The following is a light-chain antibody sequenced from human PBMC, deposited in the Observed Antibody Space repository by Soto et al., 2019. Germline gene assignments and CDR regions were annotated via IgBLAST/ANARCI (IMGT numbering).Light chain of an antibody. V-gene: IGKV3-15*01. CDR2: GAS. J-gene: IGKJ2*01. CDR3: QQYSNWPSFT. CDR1: PSVSSN. Sequence: ETVMTQSPATLSVSPGERATLSCWASPSVSSNLAWYQQIPGQAPRLLTYGASTRATGIPARFSGSGSGTEFTLTISNLQSEDFAVYYCQQYSNWPSFTFGQGTKLEIK.